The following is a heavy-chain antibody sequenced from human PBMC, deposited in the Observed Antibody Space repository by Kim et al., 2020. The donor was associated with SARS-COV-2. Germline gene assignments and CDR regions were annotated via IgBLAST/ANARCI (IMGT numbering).Heavy chain of an antibody. Sequence: YAQKFQGRVTITADESTSTAYMELSSLRSEDTAVYYCARHPGYYYYGMDVWGQGTTVTVSS. V-gene: IGHV1-69*01. J-gene: IGHJ6*02. CDR3: ARHPGYYYYGMDV.